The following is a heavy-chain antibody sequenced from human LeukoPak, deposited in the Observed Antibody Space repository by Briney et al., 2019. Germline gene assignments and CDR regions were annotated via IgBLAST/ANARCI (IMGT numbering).Heavy chain of an antibody. CDR1: GGSISSYY. CDR3: ARRTYSYGPPFDY. CDR2: INHSGST. J-gene: IGHJ4*02. Sequence: SETLSLTCTVSGGSISSYYWSWIRQPPGKGLEWIGEINHSGSTNYNPSLKSRVTISVDTPKNQFSLKLSSVTAADTAVYYCARRTYSYGPPFDYWGQGTLVTVSS. D-gene: IGHD5-18*01. V-gene: IGHV4-34*01.